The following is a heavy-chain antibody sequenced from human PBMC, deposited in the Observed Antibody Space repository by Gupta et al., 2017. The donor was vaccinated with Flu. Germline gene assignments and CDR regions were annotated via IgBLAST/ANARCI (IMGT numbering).Heavy chain of an antibody. CDR3: ESTKLATGPRKLDG. J-gene: IGHJ6*01. Sequence: QVQLVQSWAAVKRPGSSVRVSCKASGGIFSSYSYTWVRQAPVQGLEWMGEFVGVVGKVKDSQKFQGKVTIAAGYLELTNLRSDEPAVYYSESTKLATGPRKLDGGGQGTKVTVSS. CDR2: FVGVVGKV. CDR1: GGIFSSYS. V-gene: IGHV1-69*01. D-gene: IGHD2-8*01.